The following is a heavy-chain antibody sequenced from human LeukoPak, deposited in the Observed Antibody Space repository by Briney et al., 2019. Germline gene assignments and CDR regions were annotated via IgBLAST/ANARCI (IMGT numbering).Heavy chain of an antibody. D-gene: IGHD5-18*01. CDR3: ARSRGRSYGS. V-gene: IGHV4-39*01. Sequence: SETLSLTCTFTGVSISSSNFYWGWIRQPPGKGLEWIGTISYSGSTYYNPSLKSRVTISVDTSKNQFSLKLSSVTAADMAVYYCARSRGRSYGSWGQGTLVTVSS. CDR2: ISYSGST. J-gene: IGHJ4*02. CDR1: GVSISSSNFY.